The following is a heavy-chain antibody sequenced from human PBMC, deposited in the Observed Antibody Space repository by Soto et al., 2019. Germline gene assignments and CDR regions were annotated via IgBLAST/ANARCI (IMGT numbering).Heavy chain of an antibody. CDR2: ISYNGDRT. CDR1: GFTFSAYS. D-gene: IGHD3-22*01. CDR3: ARVVGSGYFDN. J-gene: IGHJ4*02. V-gene: IGHV3-64*02. Sequence: EVQLLASGEGLVQPGGSLRLSCAVSGFTFSAYSMHWVRQAPGKALEYVSAISYNGDRTYYADSVKGRFTISRDYSKNTLHLQMDSLKTEDMAVYYCARVVGSGYFDNWGQGILVTVSS.